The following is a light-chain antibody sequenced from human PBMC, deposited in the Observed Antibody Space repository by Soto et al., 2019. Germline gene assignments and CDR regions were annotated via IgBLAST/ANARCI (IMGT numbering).Light chain of an antibody. CDR2: GNS. J-gene: IGLJ3*02. Sequence: QSVLTQPPSVSGAPGQRVTISCTGSSSNIGAGYDVHWYQQLPGTAPKLLIYGNSNRPSGVPDRFSGSKSGTSASLAITWLQAEDESDYYCQADDSSLSALFGGGPKLTVL. CDR3: QADDSSLSAL. CDR1: SSNIGAGYD. V-gene: IGLV1-40*01.